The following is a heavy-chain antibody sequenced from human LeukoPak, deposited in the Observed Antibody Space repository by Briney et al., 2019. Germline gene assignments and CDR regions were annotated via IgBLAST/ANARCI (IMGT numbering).Heavy chain of an antibody. CDR3: ARDRVVVPAAIIAEYFQH. CDR1: GLSFSSHA. D-gene: IGHD2-2*01. CDR2: ITGSGGST. Sequence: GGSLRLSCVASGLSFSSHAMTWVRQTPGKGLEWVSGITGSGGSTYHAESVKGRFTISRDNSKNTLYLQMNSLRAEDTAVYYCARDRVVVPAAIIAEYFQHWGQGTLVTVSS. V-gene: IGHV3-23*01. J-gene: IGHJ1*01.